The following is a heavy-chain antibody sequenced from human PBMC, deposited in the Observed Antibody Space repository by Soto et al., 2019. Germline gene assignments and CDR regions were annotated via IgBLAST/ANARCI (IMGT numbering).Heavy chain of an antibody. D-gene: IGHD6-13*01. V-gene: IGHV1-69*13. CDR1: GGTFSSYA. CDR2: IIPIFGTA. Sequence: SVKVSCKASGGTFSSYAISWVRQAPGQGLEWMGGIIPIFGTANYAQKFQGRVTITADESTSTAYMELSSLRSEDTAVYYCARGKSAAGTGTAFDYWGQGTLVTVSS. J-gene: IGHJ4*02. CDR3: ARGKSAAGTGTAFDY.